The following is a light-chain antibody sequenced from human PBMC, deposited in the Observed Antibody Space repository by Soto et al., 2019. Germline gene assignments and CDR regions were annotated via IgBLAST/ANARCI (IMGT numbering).Light chain of an antibody. CDR1: QSVSNN. V-gene: IGKV3-15*01. CDR3: HQYNDWPPA. CDR2: GPS. J-gene: IGKJ1*01. Sequence: IVVAHSRAALSVAPGERGTLSSRASQSVSNNLAWYQQKPGQAPRLLIYGPSTRASGIPARFSGSGYGREFTLTISSLQSEDYGVYYCHQYNDWPPAFGQGTKVDIK.